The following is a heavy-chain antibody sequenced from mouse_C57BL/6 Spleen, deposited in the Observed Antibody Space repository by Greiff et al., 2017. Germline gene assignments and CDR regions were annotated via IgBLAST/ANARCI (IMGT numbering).Heavy chain of an antibody. D-gene: IGHD2-3*01. Sequence: QVQLQQPGAELVRPGTSVKLSCKASGYTFTSYWMHWVKQRPGQGLEWIGVIDPSDSYTNYNQKFKGKATLTVDTSSSTAYMQLSSLTSEDSAVYYCARTIGYDGYPFFAYWGQGTLVTVSA. CDR1: GYTFTSYW. CDR3: ARTIGYDGYPFFAY. J-gene: IGHJ3*01. CDR2: IDPSDSYT. V-gene: IGHV1-59*01.